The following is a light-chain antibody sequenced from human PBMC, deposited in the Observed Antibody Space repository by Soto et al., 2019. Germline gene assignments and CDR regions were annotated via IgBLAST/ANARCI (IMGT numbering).Light chain of an antibody. Sequence: EIVLTQSPGTLSLSPGERATLSCRASQSVSASFLAWYQQKPGQAPRLLIYGASSRATGIPDRFSGGGSETDFTLTISRLEPEDFAVYYCQRYGTSTPEYTFGQGTKREIK. V-gene: IGKV3-20*01. J-gene: IGKJ2*01. CDR3: QRYGTSTPEYT. CDR2: GAS. CDR1: QSVSASF.